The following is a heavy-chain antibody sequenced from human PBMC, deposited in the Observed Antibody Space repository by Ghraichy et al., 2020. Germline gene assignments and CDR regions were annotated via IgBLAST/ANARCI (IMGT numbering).Heavy chain of an antibody. CDR3: AKLGLRLGGDY. D-gene: IGHD3-16*01. CDR2: ISGSGGST. J-gene: IGHJ4*02. CDR1: GFIFSTYA. Sequence: LSLTCAASGFIFSTYAMSWVRQAPGKGLEWVSTISGSGGSTYYADSVKGRFTISRDNSKNTLYLQMSSLRAEDTGVYYCAKLGLRLGGDYWGQGTLVTVSS. V-gene: IGHV3-23*01.